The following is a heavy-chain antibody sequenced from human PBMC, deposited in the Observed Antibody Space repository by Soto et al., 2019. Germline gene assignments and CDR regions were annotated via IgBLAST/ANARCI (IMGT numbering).Heavy chain of an antibody. D-gene: IGHD5-18*01. V-gene: IGHV1-69*06. CDR3: ASTDTAMPNPLDY. CDR2: IIPVFGTS. Sequence: SVKVSCKASGGTLISYAVNWVRQAPGQGLEWMGGIIPVFGTSNYAQKFQGRVRITADKSKNVAYMELSSLSSEDTAVYYCASTDTAMPNPLDYWGQGTLVTVSS. J-gene: IGHJ4*02. CDR1: GGTLISYA.